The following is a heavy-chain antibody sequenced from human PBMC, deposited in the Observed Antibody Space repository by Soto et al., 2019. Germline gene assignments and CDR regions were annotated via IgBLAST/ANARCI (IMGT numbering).Heavy chain of an antibody. V-gene: IGHV3-11*06. Sequence: GGSLRLSCAASGFTFSDYYMSWIRQAPGKGLEWVSYIRSGSSYTSYADSVKGRFTISRDNDKKSLYLQMNSLRAEDTAVYYCARVLSSYYDSTGYPFHXWGQGTLVTVSX. D-gene: IGHD3-22*01. CDR3: ARVLSSYYDSTGYPFHX. CDR2: IRSGSSYT. CDR1: GFTFSDYY. J-gene: IGHJ4*02.